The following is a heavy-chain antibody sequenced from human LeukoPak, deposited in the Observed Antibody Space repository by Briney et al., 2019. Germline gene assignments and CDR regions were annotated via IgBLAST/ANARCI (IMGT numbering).Heavy chain of an antibody. CDR3: AREYSAFDY. Sequence: SETLSLTCTVSGDPLRSYSDYKWTWLRPPPGKRLEWIGYIYYSGSTNYNPSLTSRVTISVDTSKNQFSLKLTSVTAADTAVYYCAREYSAFDYWSQGTLVTVSS. J-gene: IGHJ4*02. CDR2: IYYSGST. CDR1: GDPLRSYSDY. V-gene: IGHV4-61*08. D-gene: IGHD5-12*01.